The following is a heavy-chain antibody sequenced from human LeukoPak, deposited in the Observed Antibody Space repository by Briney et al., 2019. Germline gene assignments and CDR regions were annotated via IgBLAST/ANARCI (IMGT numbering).Heavy chain of an antibody. J-gene: IGHJ4*02. V-gene: IGHV1-69*04. CDR1: GGTFSSYA. CDR3: ARMDSSGD. Sequence: SVKVSCKASGGTFSSYAISWVRQAPGQGLEWMGRIIPILGIANYAQKFRGRVTITADKSTSTAYMELSSLRSEDTAVYYCARMDSSGDWGQGTLVTVSS. D-gene: IGHD3-22*01. CDR2: IIPILGIA.